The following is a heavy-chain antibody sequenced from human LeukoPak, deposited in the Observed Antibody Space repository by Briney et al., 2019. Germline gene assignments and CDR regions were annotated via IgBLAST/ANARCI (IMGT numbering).Heavy chain of an antibody. CDR3: AKDSIGYSGTWAHFDY. Sequence: GGSLRLSCVVSGFTFSGYGMHWVRQAPGKGLEWVALILYDGTTKYYADSVKGRFTISRDNSKNILYLQMNSLRAEDTAVFYCAKDSIGYSGTWAHFDYWGQGTLVTVSS. CDR1: GFTFSGYG. CDR2: ILYDGTTK. V-gene: IGHV3-30*18. D-gene: IGHD5-18*01. J-gene: IGHJ4*02.